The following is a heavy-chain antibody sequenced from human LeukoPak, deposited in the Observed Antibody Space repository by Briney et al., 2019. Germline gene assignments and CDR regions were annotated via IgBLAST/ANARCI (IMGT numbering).Heavy chain of an antibody. J-gene: IGHJ3*02. CDR2: IRSKANSYAT. CDR3: TRAGLYKSIVAGDDAFDI. Sequence: GGSLSLSCAASGFTFSGSAMPWVRRASGKGLEWVGRIRSKANSYATAYAASVKSRFTISRDDSKNTAYLQMNSLKTEDTAVYYCTRAGLYKSIVAGDDAFDIWGQGTMVTVSS. CDR1: GFTFSGSA. V-gene: IGHV3-73*01. D-gene: IGHD6-6*01.